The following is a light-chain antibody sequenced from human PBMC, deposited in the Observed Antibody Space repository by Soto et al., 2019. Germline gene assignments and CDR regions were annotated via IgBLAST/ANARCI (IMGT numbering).Light chain of an antibody. CDR2: KAS. CDR1: QTISSW. CDR3: QHYNSYSEA. Sequence: DSQMTQSPSTLSGSVGDRVTITCRASQTISSWLAWYQQKPGKAPKLLIYKASTLKSGVPSRFSGSGSGTEFTLTISSLQPDDVATDYCQHYNSYSEAFGQGTKVDLK. J-gene: IGKJ1*01. V-gene: IGKV1-5*03.